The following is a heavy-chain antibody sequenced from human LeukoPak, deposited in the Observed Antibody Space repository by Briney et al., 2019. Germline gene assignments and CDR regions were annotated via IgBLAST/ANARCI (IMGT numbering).Heavy chain of an antibody. Sequence: GGSLILSCAASGFTFSSYSMNWVRQAPGKGLEWVSSISSSSSYIYYADSVRGRFTISGDNAKNSLYLQMNSLRAEDTAVYYCARDGGSSSEFRYYYYYYMDVWGKGTTVTVSS. CDR2: ISSSSSYI. CDR1: GFTFSSYS. D-gene: IGHD6-6*01. J-gene: IGHJ6*03. CDR3: ARDGGSSSEFRYYYYYYMDV. V-gene: IGHV3-21*01.